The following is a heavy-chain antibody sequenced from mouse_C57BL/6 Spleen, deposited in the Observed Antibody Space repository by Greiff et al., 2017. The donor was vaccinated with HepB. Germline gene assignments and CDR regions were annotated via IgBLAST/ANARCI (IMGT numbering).Heavy chain of an antibody. CDR3: ARDWYYGSFAY. V-gene: IGHV5-4*01. CDR2: ISDGGSYT. J-gene: IGHJ3*01. D-gene: IGHD1-1*01. Sequence: DVKLVESGGGLVKPGGSLKLSCAASGFTFSSYAMSWVRQTPEKRLEWVATISDGGSYTYYPDNVKGRFTISRDNAKNNLYLQMSHLKSEDTAMYYCARDWYYGSFAYWGQGTLVAVSA. CDR1: GFTFSSYA.